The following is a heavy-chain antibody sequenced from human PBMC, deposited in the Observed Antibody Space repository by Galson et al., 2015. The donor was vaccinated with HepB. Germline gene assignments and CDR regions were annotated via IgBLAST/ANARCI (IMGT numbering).Heavy chain of an antibody. CDR1: GFTFSNAW. CDR3: TTAEYCSSTSCYTYSSLYDAFDI. Sequence: SLRLSCAASGFTFSNAWMSWVRQAPGKGLEWVGRIKSKTDGGTTDYAAPVKGRFTISRDDSKNTLYLQMNSLKTEDTAVYYCTTAEYCSSTSCYTYSSLYDAFDIWGQGTMVTVSS. D-gene: IGHD2-2*01. CDR2: IKSKTDGGTT. J-gene: IGHJ3*02. V-gene: IGHV3-15*01.